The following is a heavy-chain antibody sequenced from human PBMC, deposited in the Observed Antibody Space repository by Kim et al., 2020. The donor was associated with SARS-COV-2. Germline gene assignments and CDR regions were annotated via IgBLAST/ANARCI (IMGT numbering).Heavy chain of an antibody. V-gene: IGHV3-33*01. J-gene: IGHJ4*02. CDR3: ARDRAYASGCSDF. Sequence: YGNSGQDRFTISRDNANNTVYLQIDSPRAEDTAIYYCARDRAYASGCSDFWGQGTRVTVSS. D-gene: IGHD6-19*01.